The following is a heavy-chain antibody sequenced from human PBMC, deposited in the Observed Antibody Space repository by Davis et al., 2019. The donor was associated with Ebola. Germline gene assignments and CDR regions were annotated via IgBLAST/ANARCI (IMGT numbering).Heavy chain of an antibody. CDR3: ARLYVHFDY. J-gene: IGHJ4*02. D-gene: IGHD3-16*01. V-gene: IGHV4-34*01. Sequence: SETLSLTCTVSGGSISSYYWSWIRQPPGKGLEWIGEINHSGSTNYNPSLKSRVTISVDTSKNQFSLKLSSVTAADTAVYYCARLYVHFDYWGQGTLVTVSS. CDR1: GGSISSYY. CDR2: INHSGST.